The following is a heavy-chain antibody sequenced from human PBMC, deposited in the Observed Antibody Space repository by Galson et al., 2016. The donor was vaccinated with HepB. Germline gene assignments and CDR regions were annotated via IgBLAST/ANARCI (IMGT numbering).Heavy chain of an antibody. Sequence: SLRLSCAGSGFTFDDYAMHWVRQAPGKGLEWVSGINWNSDSIGYADSVKGRFTISRDNAKNSLYLQMNSLRAEDTALYYCAKCAAGYTYGYWIDYWGQGTLVTVSS. J-gene: IGHJ4*02. D-gene: IGHD5-18*01. CDR2: INWNSDSI. CDR1: GFTFDDYA. V-gene: IGHV3-9*01. CDR3: AKCAAGYTYGYWIDY.